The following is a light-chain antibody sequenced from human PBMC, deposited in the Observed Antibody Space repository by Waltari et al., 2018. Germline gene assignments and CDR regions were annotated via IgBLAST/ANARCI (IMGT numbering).Light chain of an antibody. CDR2: QTS. CDR3: QHYSSYSS. J-gene: IGKJ2*03. V-gene: IGKV1-5*03. CDR1: HSISIW. Sequence: DIKMTQSPSTLSASVGDRVTTTCRASHSISIWLAWYQQKPGRAPKLLIYQTSILESGVPSRFSGSASVTEFTLTISSLQPDDFATYYCQHYSSYSSFGQGTKLEI.